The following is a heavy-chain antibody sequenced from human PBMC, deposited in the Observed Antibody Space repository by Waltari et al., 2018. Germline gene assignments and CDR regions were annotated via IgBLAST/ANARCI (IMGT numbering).Heavy chain of an antibody. Sequence: EVQLVESGGGLIQPGGSLRLSCAASGFTVSSNYMSWVRQAPGKGLEWVSVIDSGGSTYYADSVKGRFTISRDNSKNTLYLQMNSLRAEDTAVYYCATSSIAARPDYWGQGTLVTVSS. CDR3: ATSSIAARPDY. V-gene: IGHV3-53*01. D-gene: IGHD6-6*01. J-gene: IGHJ4*02. CDR1: GFTVSSNY. CDR2: IDSGGST.